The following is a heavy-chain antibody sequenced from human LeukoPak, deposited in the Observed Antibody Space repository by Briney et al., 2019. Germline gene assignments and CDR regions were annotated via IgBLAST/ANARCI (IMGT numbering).Heavy chain of an antibody. Sequence: QPGGSLRLSCAASGFTVSNNYMSWVRQAPGKGLEWVSVIYRGGSTYYADSVKGRFTNSRDNSKNTLYLQMNSLRAEDTAVYCCARDVGGTADHWGQGTLVTVSS. D-gene: IGHD1-26*01. CDR1: GFTVSNNY. J-gene: IGHJ4*02. CDR3: ARDVGGTADH. V-gene: IGHV3-53*01. CDR2: IYRGGST.